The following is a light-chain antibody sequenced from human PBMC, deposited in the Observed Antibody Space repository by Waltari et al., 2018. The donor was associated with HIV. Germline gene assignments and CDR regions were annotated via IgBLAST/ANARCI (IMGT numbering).Light chain of an antibody. CDR3: HQYYSTPDT. J-gene: IGKJ2*01. CDR2: WAS. Sequence: DLVMTQSPDSLAVSLGERATINCKSSQSVLYSSNNKNYLAWYQQKPGQPPKLLIYWASTRESGVPDRFSGSGSGTDFTLTISSLQAEDVAVYYCHQYYSTPDTFGQGTKLEIK. V-gene: IGKV4-1*01. CDR1: QSVLYSSNNKNY.